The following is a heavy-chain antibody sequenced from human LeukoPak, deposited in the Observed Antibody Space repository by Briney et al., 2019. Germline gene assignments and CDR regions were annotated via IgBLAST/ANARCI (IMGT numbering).Heavy chain of an antibody. D-gene: IGHD4-23*01. J-gene: IGHJ4*02. Sequence: PSETLSLTCTVSGGSISSSSYYWGWIRQPPGKGLEWIGSIYYSGSTNYNPSLKSRVTISVDTSKNQFSLKLSSVTAADTAVYYCARGGVVTPVNYWGQGTLVTVSS. CDR1: GGSISSSSYY. CDR3: ARGGVVTPVNY. CDR2: IYYSGST. V-gene: IGHV4-39*07.